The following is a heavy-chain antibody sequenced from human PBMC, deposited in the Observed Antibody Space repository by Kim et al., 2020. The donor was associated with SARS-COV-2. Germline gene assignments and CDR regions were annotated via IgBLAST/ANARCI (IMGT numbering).Heavy chain of an antibody. D-gene: IGHD2-2*01. CDR1: GFTFSSYG. Sequence: GGSLRLSCAASGFTFSSYGMHWVRQAPGKGLEWVAVIWYDGSNKYYADSVKGRFTISRDNSKNTLYLQMNSLRAEDTAVYYCAKGSQGRVPAYYYYGMDVWGQGTTVTVSS. CDR2: IWYDGSNK. CDR3: AKGSQGRVPAYYYYGMDV. J-gene: IGHJ6*02. V-gene: IGHV3-33*06.